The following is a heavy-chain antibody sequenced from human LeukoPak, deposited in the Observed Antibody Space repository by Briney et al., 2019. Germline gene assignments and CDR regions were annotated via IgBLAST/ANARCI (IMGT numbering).Heavy chain of an antibody. CDR2: INHSGST. CDR1: GGSFSCYY. V-gene: IGHV4-34*01. Sequence: SETLSLTCAVYGGSFSCYYWSWIRQPPGKGLEWIGEINHSGSTNYNPSLKSRVTISVDTSKNQFSLKLSSVTAADTAVYYCARVSIAAAAADYWGQGTLVTVSS. J-gene: IGHJ4*02. CDR3: ARVSIAAAAADY. D-gene: IGHD6-13*01.